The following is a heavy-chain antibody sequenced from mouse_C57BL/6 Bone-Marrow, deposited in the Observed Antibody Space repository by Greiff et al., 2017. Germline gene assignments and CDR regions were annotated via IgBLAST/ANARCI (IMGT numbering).Heavy chain of an antibody. V-gene: IGHV10-1*01. CDR3: VRPYLYHAMDY. D-gene: IGHD5-1*01. CDR2: IRSKSNNYAT. Sequence: EVQLVESGGGLVQPKGSLKLSCAASGFSFNTYAMNWVRQAPGKGLEWVARIRSKSNNYATYYADSVKDRFTISRDDSESMLYLQMNNLKTEDTAMYYGVRPYLYHAMDYWGQGTSVTVSS. J-gene: IGHJ4*01. CDR1: GFSFNTYA.